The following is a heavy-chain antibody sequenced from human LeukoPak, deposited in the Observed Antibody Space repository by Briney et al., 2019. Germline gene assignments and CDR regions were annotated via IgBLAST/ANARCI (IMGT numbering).Heavy chain of an antibody. V-gene: IGHV1-69*13. D-gene: IGHD5-18*01. Sequence: SVKVSCKASGGTFSSYAISWVRQAPGQGLEWMGGIIPIFGTANYAQKFQGRVTITADESTSTAYMELSSLRSEDTAVYYYARDQGYSYGFPRPLDYWGQGTLVTVSS. CDR1: GGTFSSYA. J-gene: IGHJ4*02. CDR3: ARDQGYSYGFPRPLDY. CDR2: IIPIFGTA.